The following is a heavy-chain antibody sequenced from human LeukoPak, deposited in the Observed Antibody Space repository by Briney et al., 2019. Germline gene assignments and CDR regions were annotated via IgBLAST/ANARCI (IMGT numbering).Heavy chain of an antibody. D-gene: IGHD3-16*02. CDR2: MYYSGST. Sequence: PSETLSLTCTVSGGSISSSSFYWGWIRQPPGKGLEGIGTMYYSGSTYYNPSLYSRVTISVDTSKNQFSLKLSSVTAADTAVYYCARVYYDYVWGSYRYGVFDYWGQGTLVTVSS. J-gene: IGHJ4*02. V-gene: IGHV4-39*07. CDR3: ARVYYDYVWGSYRYGVFDY. CDR1: GGSISSSSFY.